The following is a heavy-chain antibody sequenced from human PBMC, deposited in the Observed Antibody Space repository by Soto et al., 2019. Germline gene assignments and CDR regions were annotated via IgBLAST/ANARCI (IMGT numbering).Heavy chain of an antibody. J-gene: IGHJ4*02. CDR2: IYNSGST. CDR3: ARGPSGYKVDY. CDR1: GASVSSDYYY. Sequence: QVQLQESGPGLVEPSQTLSLTCTVSGASVSSDYYYWSWIRQPPGRGLEWIGHIYNSGSTYSNPSLKSRVTVSLDTSKNQFSLNLSSVTAADTAVYYCARGPSGYKVDYWGQGTLVTVSS. D-gene: IGHD1-1*01. V-gene: IGHV4-30-4*01.